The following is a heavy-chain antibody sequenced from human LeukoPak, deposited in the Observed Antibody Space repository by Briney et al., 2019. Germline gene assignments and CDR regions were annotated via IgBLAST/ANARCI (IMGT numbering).Heavy chain of an antibody. Sequence: SETLSLTCTVSGGSISSYYWSWIRQPPGKGLEWIGYIYYSGSTNYNPPLKSRVTISVDTSKNQFSLKLSSVTAADTAVYYCARSDGSGSYYFWFDPWGQGTLVTVSS. CDR3: ARSDGSGSYYFWFDP. D-gene: IGHD3-10*01. J-gene: IGHJ5*02. CDR2: IYYSGST. V-gene: IGHV4-59*01. CDR1: GGSISSYY.